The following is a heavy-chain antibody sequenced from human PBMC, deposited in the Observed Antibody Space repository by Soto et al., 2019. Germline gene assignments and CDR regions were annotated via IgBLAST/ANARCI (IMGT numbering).Heavy chain of an antibody. CDR1: GYTFTSYY. CDR2: INPSGGST. V-gene: IGHV1-46*01. J-gene: IGHJ4*02. D-gene: IGHD2-21*02. Sequence: RASVKVSCKASGYTFTSYYMHWVRQAPGQGLEWMGIINPSGGSTSYAQKFQGRVTMTRDTSTSTVYMELSSLRSEDTAVYYCARGGEDIVVVTAMIGMIDYWGQGTLVTVSS. CDR3: ARGGEDIVVVTAMIGMIDY.